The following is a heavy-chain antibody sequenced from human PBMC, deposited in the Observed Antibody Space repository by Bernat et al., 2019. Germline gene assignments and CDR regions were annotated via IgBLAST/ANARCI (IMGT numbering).Heavy chain of an antibody. D-gene: IGHD5-24*01. CDR1: GGTFSSSA. CDR3: ARGHPGDGYNSGLDY. CDR2: VIPIFGTA. Sequence: QVQLVQSGPEVKKPGSSVKVSCKASGGTFSSSAISWVRQAPGQGLAWMGGVIPIFGTANYAQKFQGRVTITADKSTSTAYMELSSLKSEDTAVYYCARGHPGDGYNSGLDYWGQGTLVTVSS. V-gene: IGHV1-69*06. J-gene: IGHJ4*02.